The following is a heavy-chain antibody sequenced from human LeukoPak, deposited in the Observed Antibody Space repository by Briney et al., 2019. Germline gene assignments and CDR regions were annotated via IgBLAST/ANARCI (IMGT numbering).Heavy chain of an antibody. CDR3: ARDVIVMRFDP. Sequence: GGSLRLSCAASGFTFSSYAMHWVRQAPGKGLEWVAVISYDGSNKYYADSVKGRFTISRDNSKNTLYLQMNSLRAEDTAVYYCARDVIVMRFDPWGQGTLVTVSS. CDR2: ISYDGSNK. J-gene: IGHJ5*02. CDR1: GFTFSSYA. V-gene: IGHV3-30*04. D-gene: IGHD2/OR15-2a*01.